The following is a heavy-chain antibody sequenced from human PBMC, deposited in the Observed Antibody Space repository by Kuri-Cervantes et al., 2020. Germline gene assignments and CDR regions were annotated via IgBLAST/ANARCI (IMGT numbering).Heavy chain of an antibody. CDR3: AKGGQGGVVGLDYYYGMDV. CDR1: GFTFDDYA. CDR2: ISWNSGSI. Sequence: GGSLRLSCAASGFTFDDYAMHWVRQAPGKGLEWVSGISWNSGSIGYADSVKGRFTISRDNAKNSLYLQMNSLRAEDTALYYCAKGGQGGVVGLDYYYGMDVWGQGTTVTVSS. D-gene: IGHD2-15*01. V-gene: IGHV3-9*01. J-gene: IGHJ6*02.